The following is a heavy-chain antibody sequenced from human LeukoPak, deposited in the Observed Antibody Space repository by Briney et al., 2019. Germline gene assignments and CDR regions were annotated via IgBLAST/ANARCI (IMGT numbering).Heavy chain of an antibody. CDR2: INYSGST. CDR1: GGSITSSSYY. V-gene: IGHV4-39*01. D-gene: IGHD3-3*01. CDR3: ATYDFWSGYSDY. Sequence: SETLSLTCTVSGGSITSSSYYWGWIRQPPGTGLEWIGSINYSGSTNYNPSLKSRVTISVDTSKNQFSLKVSSVTAADTAVYYCATYDFWSGYSDYWGQGTLVTVSS. J-gene: IGHJ4*02.